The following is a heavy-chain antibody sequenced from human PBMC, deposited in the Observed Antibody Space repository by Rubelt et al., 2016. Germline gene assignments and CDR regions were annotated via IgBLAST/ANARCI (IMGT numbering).Heavy chain of an antibody. D-gene: IGHD2-15*01. CDR3: ARDRGGYCSGGSCDAFDI. CDR1: GYSFTSYW. V-gene: IGHV5-51*01. Sequence: EVLLVQSGAEVKKPGESLRISCKGSGYSFTSYWIGWVRQMPGKGLEWMGIIYPGDSDTRYSPSCQGQGTISAAKAISTAYLQWSGLKASDTAMYYCARDRGGYCSGGSCDAFDIWGQGTMVTVSS. CDR2: IYPGDSDT. J-gene: IGHJ3*02.